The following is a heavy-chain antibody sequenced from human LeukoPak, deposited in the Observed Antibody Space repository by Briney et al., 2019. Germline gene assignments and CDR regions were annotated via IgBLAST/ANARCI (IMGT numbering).Heavy chain of an antibody. J-gene: IGHJ3*02. CDR1: GFTVSSNY. D-gene: IGHD3-10*01. V-gene: IGHV3-66*01. Sequence: GGSLRLSCAASGFTVSSNYMSWVRQAPGKGLEWVSVIYSGGSTYYADSVKGRFTISRDNSKNTLYLQMNSLRAEDTAVYYCASPGWEYGSGSDNDAFDIWGQGTRVTVSS. CDR2: IYSGGST. CDR3: ASPGWEYGSGSDNDAFDI.